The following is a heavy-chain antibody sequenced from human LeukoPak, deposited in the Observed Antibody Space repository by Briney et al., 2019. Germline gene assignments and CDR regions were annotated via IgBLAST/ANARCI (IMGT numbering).Heavy chain of an antibody. Sequence: ASVKVSCKASGYTFTSYGISWVRQAPGQGLEWMGWISAYNGNTNYAQKLQGRVTMTTDTSTSTAYMELRSLRSDDTAVYYCARGVVVPAAVNWFDPWGQGTLVTVSS. J-gene: IGHJ5*02. D-gene: IGHD2-2*01. CDR1: GYTFTSYG. CDR2: ISAYNGNT. CDR3: ARGVVVPAAVNWFDP. V-gene: IGHV1-18*01.